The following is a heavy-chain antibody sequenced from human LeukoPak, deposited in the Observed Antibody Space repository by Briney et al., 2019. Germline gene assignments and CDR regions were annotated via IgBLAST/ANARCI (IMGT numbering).Heavy chain of an antibody. J-gene: IGHJ4*02. CDR2: INPNSGGT. CDR3: ARDPRTLMVYDMFDY. CDR1: GYTFTGYY. V-gene: IGHV1-2*02. D-gene: IGHD2-8*01. Sequence: GASVKVSCKASGYTFTGYYMHWVRQAPGQGLEWMGWINPNSGGTNYAQKFQGRVTMTRDTSISTAYMELSRLRSDDTAVYYCARDPRTLMVYDMFDYWGQGTLVTVSS.